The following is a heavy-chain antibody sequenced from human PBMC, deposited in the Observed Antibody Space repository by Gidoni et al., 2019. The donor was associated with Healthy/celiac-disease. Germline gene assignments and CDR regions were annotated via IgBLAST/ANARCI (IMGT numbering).Heavy chain of an antibody. CDR3: ARDRQVVPAAAFDY. J-gene: IGHJ4*02. CDR2: ISSSSSYI. V-gene: IGHV3-21*01. D-gene: IGHD2-2*01. CDR1: GFTSSSHI. Sequence: EVQLVESGGGLVKPGGSLRLSCAASGFTSSSHIMNWVRQAPGKGLEWVSSISSSSSYIYYADSVKGRFTISRDNAKNSLYLQMNSLRAEDTAVYYCARDRQVVPAAAFDYWGQGTLVTVSS.